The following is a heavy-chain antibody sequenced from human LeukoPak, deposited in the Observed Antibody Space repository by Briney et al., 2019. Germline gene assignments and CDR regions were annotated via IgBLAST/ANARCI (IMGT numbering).Heavy chain of an antibody. CDR1: GDSISDDSVNKNNW. D-gene: IGHD6-25*01. CDR2: VSLDGIT. J-gene: IGHJ6*03. V-gene: IGHV4-4*02. Sequence: SGTLSLTCVFSGDSISDDSVNKNNWLNWVRQAPGKGLEWIGDVSLDGITNYNPSLKSRVTISVDTSKNQFSLKLSSVTAADTAVYYCARHVDTGAAPYYYYMDVWGKGTTVTVSS. CDR3: ARHVDTGAAPYYYYMDV.